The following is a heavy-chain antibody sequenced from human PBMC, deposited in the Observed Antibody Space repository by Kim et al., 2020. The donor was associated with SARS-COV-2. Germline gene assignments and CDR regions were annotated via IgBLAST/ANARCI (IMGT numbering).Heavy chain of an antibody. V-gene: IGHV4-39*07. CDR2: IYYSGST. CDR3: ARIAVYFGAFDI. CDR1: GGSISSSSYY. J-gene: IGHJ3*02. D-gene: IGHD3-9*01. Sequence: SETLSLTCTVSGGSISSSSYYWGWIRQPPGKGLEWIGSIYYSGSTYYNPSLKSRVTISVDTSKNQFSLKLSSVTAADTAVYYCARIAVYFGAFDIWGQGTMVTVSS.